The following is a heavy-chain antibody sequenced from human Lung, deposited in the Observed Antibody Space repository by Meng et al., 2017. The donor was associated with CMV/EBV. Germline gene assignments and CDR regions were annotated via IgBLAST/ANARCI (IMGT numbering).Heavy chain of an antibody. Sequence: VQVQESGQGLVKPSGTLSHTCAASGGSLSSRKWWSWVRKPPGKGLERIGEIYHSGSNNYKPSLKSRVTISVAESKNQFSLRLSSVPAADTAVYYCARVGAYCGGDCYHPRWGQGTLVTVSS. CDR2: IYHSGSN. CDR3: ARVGAYCGGDCYHPR. J-gene: IGHJ4*02. D-gene: IGHD2-21*02. V-gene: IGHV4-4*02. CDR1: GGSLSSRKW.